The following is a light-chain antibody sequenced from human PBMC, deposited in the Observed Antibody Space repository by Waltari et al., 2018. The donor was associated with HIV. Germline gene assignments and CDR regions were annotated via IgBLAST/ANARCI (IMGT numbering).Light chain of an antibody. CDR3: TSYAGSGEYV. J-gene: IGLJ1*01. Sequence: QSALTQPPSASGPPGQPLTISCPGTRIDVAGYHHVSWYQHHPGKVHRLIMYEGSKRPSGVPDRFSGFKSGNTASLTVAGLQAEDEADYYCTSYAGSGEYVFGTGTKVTVL. CDR2: EGS. V-gene: IGLV2-8*01. CDR1: RIDVAGYHH.